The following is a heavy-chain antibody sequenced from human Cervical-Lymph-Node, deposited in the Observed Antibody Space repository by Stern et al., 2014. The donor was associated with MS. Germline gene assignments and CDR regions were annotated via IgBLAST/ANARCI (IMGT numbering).Heavy chain of an antibody. D-gene: IGHD1-26*01. CDR2: ISSSRSYI. Sequence: VQLVESGGGLVKPGGSLRLSCAASGLIFSSYSMNWVRQAPGKGLEWVSSISSSRSYIYYADSVKGRFTISRDNAKNSLYLQMNSLRAEDTAVYYCARDKDSGSYYLGEYYYYYGMDVWGQGTTVTVSS. V-gene: IGHV3-21*01. CDR3: ARDKDSGSYYLGEYYYYYGMDV. CDR1: GLIFSSYS. J-gene: IGHJ6*02.